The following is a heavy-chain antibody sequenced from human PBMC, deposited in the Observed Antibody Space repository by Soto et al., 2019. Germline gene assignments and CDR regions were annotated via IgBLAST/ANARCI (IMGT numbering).Heavy chain of an antibody. CDR1: GGSFSGYY. CDR3: ARGSIDSIAAAGFLFDY. CDR2: INHSGST. V-gene: IGHV4-34*01. Sequence: PXETLSLTCSVDGGSFSGYYWSWIRQPPGKGLEWIGEINHSGSTNYNPSLKSRVTISVDTSKNQFSLKLSSVTAADTAVYYCARGSIDSIAAAGFLFDYWGQGNLVTVSS. D-gene: IGHD6-13*01. J-gene: IGHJ4*02.